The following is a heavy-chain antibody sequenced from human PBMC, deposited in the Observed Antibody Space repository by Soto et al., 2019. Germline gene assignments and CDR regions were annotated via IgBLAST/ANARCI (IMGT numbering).Heavy chain of an antibody. Sequence: GGSLRLSCAASGFTFISYSMNWVRQAPGKGLEWVSYISSSSSTIYYADSVKGRFTISRDNAKNSLYLQMNSLRDEDTAVYYCARDSPSYYYDSSGLFDYWGQGTLVTVSS. CDR2: ISSSSSTI. CDR1: GFTFISYS. J-gene: IGHJ4*02. D-gene: IGHD3-22*01. CDR3: ARDSPSYYYDSSGLFDY. V-gene: IGHV3-48*02.